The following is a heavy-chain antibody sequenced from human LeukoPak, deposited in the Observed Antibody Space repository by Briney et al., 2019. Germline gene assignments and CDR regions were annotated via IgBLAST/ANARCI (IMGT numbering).Heavy chain of an antibody. CDR2: INHSGST. V-gene: IGHV4-34*01. D-gene: IGHD3-3*01. CDR3: ARAFGVVNDAFDI. CDR1: GGSFSGYY. J-gene: IGHJ3*02. Sequence: SETLSLTCAVYGGSFSGYYWSWIRQPPGKGLEWIGEINHSGSTNYNPSLKSRVTISVDTSKNQFSLKLSSVTAADTAVYYCARAFGVVNDAFDIWGQGTMVTVSS.